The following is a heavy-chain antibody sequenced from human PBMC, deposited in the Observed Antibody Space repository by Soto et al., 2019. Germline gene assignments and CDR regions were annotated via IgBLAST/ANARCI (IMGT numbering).Heavy chain of an antibody. D-gene: IGHD6-13*01. CDR1: GGSFSGYY. J-gene: IGHJ6*02. Sequence: PSETLSLTCAVYGGSFSGYYWSWIRQPPGKGLEWIGEINHSGSTNYNPSLKSRVTISVDTSKNQFSLKMSSVTAEETAVYYCENLYSTRWWDYYYGMDVWRQGHTVTVSS. CDR2: INHSGST. V-gene: IGHV4-34*01. CDR3: ENLYSTRWWDYYYGMDV.